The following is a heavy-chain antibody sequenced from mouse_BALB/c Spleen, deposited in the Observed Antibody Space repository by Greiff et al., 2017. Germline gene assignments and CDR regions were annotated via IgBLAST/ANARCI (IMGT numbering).Heavy chain of an antibody. CDR2: IWTGGGT. CDR1: GFSLTSYD. V-gene: IGHV2-9-2*01. CDR3: VRYGSSHWYFDV. Sequence: VQLKESGPGLVAPSQSLSITCTVSGFSLTSYDISWIRQPPGKGLEWLGVIWTGGGTNYNSAFMSRLSISKDNSKSQVFLKMNSLQTDDTAIYYCVRYGSSHWYFDVWGAGTTVTVSS. J-gene: IGHJ1*01. D-gene: IGHD1-1*01.